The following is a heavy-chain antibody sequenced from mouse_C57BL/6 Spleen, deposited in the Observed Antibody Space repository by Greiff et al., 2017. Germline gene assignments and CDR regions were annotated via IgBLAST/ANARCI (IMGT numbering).Heavy chain of an antibody. CDR2: IYPGGGDT. CDR1: GYAFSSYW. V-gene: IGHV1-80*01. D-gene: IGHD1-1*01. CDR3: ARGESYLYYEDLDY. J-gene: IGHJ4*01. Sequence: VQLVQSGAELVKPGASVKISCKASGYAFSSYWMEWVKQRPGQGLEWIGQIYPGGGDTNYNGKFKGKATLTADKSSSTAYMQLSSLTSEDSAVYFCARGESYLYYEDLDYWGPGTSVTVSS.